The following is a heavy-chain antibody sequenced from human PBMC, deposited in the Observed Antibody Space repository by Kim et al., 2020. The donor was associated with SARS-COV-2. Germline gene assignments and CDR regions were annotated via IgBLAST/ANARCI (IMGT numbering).Heavy chain of an antibody. CDR2: ILYSSSYI. V-gene: IGHV3-11*05. J-gene: IGHJ3*01. CDR1: GFTFSDYH. Sequence: GGSLRLSCAASGFTFSDYHMTWIRQAPGKGLEWVSYILYSSSYISYADSVKGRFTVSRDNAKNSLYLQMNSLRAEDTAVYYCARDKSVKIRAFDLWGRGTMVTVSS. CDR3: ARDKSVKIRAFDL.